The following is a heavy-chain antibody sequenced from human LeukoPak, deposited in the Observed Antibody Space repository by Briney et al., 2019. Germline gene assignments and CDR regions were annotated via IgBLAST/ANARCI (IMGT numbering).Heavy chain of an antibody. D-gene: IGHD3-10*01. J-gene: IGHJ4*02. V-gene: IGHV4-59*01. Sequence: SETLSLTCTVSGGSISSYYWSWIRQPPGKGLEWLGYIYYSGSTNYNPSLKSRVTISVDTSKNQFSLKLSSVTAADTAVYYCARASDYYGSGSYYPYLDYWGQGTLVTVSS. CDR3: ARASDYYGSGSYYPYLDY. CDR1: GGSISSYY. CDR2: IYYSGST.